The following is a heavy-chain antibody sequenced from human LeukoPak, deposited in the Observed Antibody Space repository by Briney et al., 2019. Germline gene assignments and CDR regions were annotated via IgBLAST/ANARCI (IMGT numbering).Heavy chain of an antibody. CDR2: IYYSGST. CDR1: GDSISSSSYY. V-gene: IGHV4-39*01. CDR3: ARRRGVVVPAARGGRSYYFDY. Sequence: SETLSLTCTVSGDSISSSSYYWGWIRQPPGKGLEWIGSIYYSGSTYYNPSLKSRVTISVDTSKNQFSLKLSSVTAADTAVYYCARRRGVVVPAARGGRSYYFDYWGQGTLVTVSS. D-gene: IGHD2-2*01. J-gene: IGHJ4*02.